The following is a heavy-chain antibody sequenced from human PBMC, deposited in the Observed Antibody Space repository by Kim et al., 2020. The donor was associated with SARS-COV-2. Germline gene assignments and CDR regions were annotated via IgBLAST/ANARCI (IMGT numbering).Heavy chain of an antibody. D-gene: IGHD2-15*01. V-gene: IGHV3-30-3*01. J-gene: IGHJ6*02. CDR1: GFTFSSYA. Sequence: GGSLRLSCAASGFTFSSYAMHWVRQAPGKGLEWVAVISYDGSNKYYADSVKGRFTISRDNSKNTLYLQMNSLRAEDTAVYYCARDIPVVVVAATPYNGMDVWGQGTTVTVSS. CDR3: ARDIPVVVVAATPYNGMDV. CDR2: ISYDGSNK.